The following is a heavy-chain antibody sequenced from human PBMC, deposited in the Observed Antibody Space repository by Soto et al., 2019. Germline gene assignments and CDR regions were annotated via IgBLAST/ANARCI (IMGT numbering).Heavy chain of an antibody. J-gene: IGHJ6*02. CDR3: ARGDSIGRVYYGMDV. CDR1: GYNFTNYG. Sequence: VQLMQSGAEVKKPGASVMVSCKASGYNFTNYGLTWVRQAPGQGLEWMGWISPYYGNTNYAQNFRGRLTLTTETSTASAYMELRSLRSDDTAVYYCARGDSIGRVYYGMDVWGQGTTVTVSS. CDR2: ISPYYGNT. D-gene: IGHD3-22*01. V-gene: IGHV1-18*01.